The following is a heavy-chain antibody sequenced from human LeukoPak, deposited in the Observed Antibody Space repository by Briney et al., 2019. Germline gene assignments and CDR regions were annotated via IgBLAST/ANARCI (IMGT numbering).Heavy chain of an antibody. CDR1: GGTFSSYA. J-gene: IGHJ3*02. CDR3: ARGREYSSKINAFDI. D-gene: IGHD6-6*01. Sequence: ASVKVSCKASGGTFSSYAISWVRQAPGRGLERMGGIIPIFGTANYAQKFQGRVTITADESMSTAYMELSSLRSEDTAVYYCARGREYSSKINAFDIWGQGTMVTVSS. V-gene: IGHV1-69*13. CDR2: IIPIFGTA.